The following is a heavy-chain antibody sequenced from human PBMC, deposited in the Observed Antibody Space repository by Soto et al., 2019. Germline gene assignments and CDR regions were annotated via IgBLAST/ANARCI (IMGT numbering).Heavy chain of an antibody. CDR2: IIPILGIA. V-gene: IGHV1-69*08. Sequence: QVQLVQSGAEVKKPGSSVKVSCTASGGTFSSYTISWVRQAPGQGLEWMGRIIPILGIANYAQKFQGRVTITADKSTSTAYMELSSLRSEDTAVYYCARDTYSGYDSTAPTDDYWGQGTLVTVSS. CDR3: ARDTYSGYDSTAPTDDY. J-gene: IGHJ4*02. D-gene: IGHD5-12*01. CDR1: GGTFSSYT.